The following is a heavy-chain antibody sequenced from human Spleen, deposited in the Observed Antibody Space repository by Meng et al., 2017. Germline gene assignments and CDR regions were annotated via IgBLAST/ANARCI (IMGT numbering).Heavy chain of an antibody. Sequence: QGQVVEAGAEVKKPGAAVKVSCKASGYTFTSYGISWVRQAPGQGLEWMGWISAYNGNTNYAQKLQGRVTMTTDTSTSTAYMELRSLRSDDTAVYYCAGGMTTVTMGWFDPWGQGTLVTVSS. J-gene: IGHJ5*02. CDR1: GYTFTSYG. CDR2: ISAYNGNT. V-gene: IGHV1-18*01. CDR3: AGGMTTVTMGWFDP. D-gene: IGHD4-17*01.